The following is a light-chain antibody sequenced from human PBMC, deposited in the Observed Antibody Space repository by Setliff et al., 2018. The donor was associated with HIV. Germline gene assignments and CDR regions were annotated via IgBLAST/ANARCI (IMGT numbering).Light chain of an antibody. V-gene: IGLV2-14*01. CDR3: SSYTSSTTLV. CDR2: EVS. J-gene: IGLJ1*01. CDR1: SSDVGDYNY. Sequence: ALAQPASVSGSPGQPITISCTGTSSDVGDYNYVSWYQQHPGKAPKLMIYEVSNRPSGVSYRFSGSKSGNTASLTISGLQAEDEADYHCSSYTSSTTLVFGTGTKVTVL.